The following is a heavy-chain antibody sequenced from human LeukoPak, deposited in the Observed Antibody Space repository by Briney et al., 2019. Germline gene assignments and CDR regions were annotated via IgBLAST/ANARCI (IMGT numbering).Heavy chain of an antibody. D-gene: IGHD3-10*01. CDR1: GFPFSNYW. CDR2: IRSKAYGGTT. Sequence: GGSLRLSCAASGFPFSNYWMSWVRQAPGKGLEWVGFIRSKAYGGTTEYAASVKGRFTISRDDSKSIAYLQMNSLKTEDTAVYYCTRNNVLLWFGELVHFDYWGQGTLVTVSS. V-gene: IGHV3-49*04. J-gene: IGHJ4*02. CDR3: TRNNVLLWFGELVHFDY.